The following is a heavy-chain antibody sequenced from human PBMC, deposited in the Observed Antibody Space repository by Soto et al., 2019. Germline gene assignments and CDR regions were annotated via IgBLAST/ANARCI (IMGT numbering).Heavy chain of an antibody. CDR2: ILYDGSKK. V-gene: IGHV3-30-3*01. D-gene: IGHD1-26*01. CDR3: ARGVGASSHYFDY. CDR1: GFTFSDYA. Sequence: QVQLVESGGGVVQPGRSLRLSCAASGFTFSDYAMHWVRQAPGKGLEWVAVILYDGSKKSYADSVKGRFTISRDNSKNTLYLQMNSLRTDDTAVYYWARGVGASSHYFDYWGQGTLVTVSS. J-gene: IGHJ4*02.